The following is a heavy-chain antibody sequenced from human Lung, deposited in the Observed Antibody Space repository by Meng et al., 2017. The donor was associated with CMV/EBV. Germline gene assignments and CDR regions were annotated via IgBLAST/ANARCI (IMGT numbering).Heavy chain of an antibody. D-gene: IGHD6-19*01. CDR3: ARSHSSGWPFDY. CDR2: IYYSGST. V-gene: IGHV4-39*07. J-gene: IGHJ4*02. Sequence: GSLRLXCTVSGGSISSSSYYWGWIRQPPGKGLEWIGSIYYSGSTYYNPSLKSRVTISVDTSKNQFSLKLSSVTAADTAVYYCARSHSSGWPFDYRGQGXLVTVSS. CDR1: GGSISSSSYY.